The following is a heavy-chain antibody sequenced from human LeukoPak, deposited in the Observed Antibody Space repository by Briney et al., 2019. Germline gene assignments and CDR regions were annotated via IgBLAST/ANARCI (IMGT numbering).Heavy chain of an antibody. CDR3: AKDMYYDRRIPDAFDI. J-gene: IGHJ3*02. D-gene: IGHD3-22*01. V-gene: IGHV3-30*18. CDR2: ISYDGSNK. CDR1: GFTFSSYG. Sequence: LAGRSLRLSCAASGFTFSSYGMQWVRQAPGKGLEWVAVISYDGSNKYYADSVKGRFTISRDNSKNTLYLQMNSQRAEDTAVDYCAKDMYYDRRIPDAFDIWGQGTMVTVSS.